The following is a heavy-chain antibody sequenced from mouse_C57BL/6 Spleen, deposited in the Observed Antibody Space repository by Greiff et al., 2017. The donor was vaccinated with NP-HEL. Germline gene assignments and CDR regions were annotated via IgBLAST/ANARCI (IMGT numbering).Heavy chain of an antibody. CDR1: GYSITSGYY. CDR2: ISYDGSN. J-gene: IGHJ4*01. CDR3: ASYGYDDAMDY. V-gene: IGHV3-6*01. D-gene: IGHD2-2*01. Sequence: DVKLQESGPGLVKPSQSLSLTCSVTGYSITSGYYWNWIRQFPGNKLEWMGYISYDGSNNYNPSLKNRISITRDTSKNQFFLKLNSVTTEDTATYYCASYGYDDAMDYWGQGTSVTVSS.